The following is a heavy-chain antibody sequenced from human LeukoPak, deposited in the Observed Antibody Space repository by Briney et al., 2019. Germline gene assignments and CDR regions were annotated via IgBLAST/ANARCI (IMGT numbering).Heavy chain of an antibody. CDR3: ARDSSGWSLTFDD. CDR2: IYYSGSA. CDR1: GGSISSYY. J-gene: IGHJ4*02. V-gene: IGHV4-59*01. Sequence: PPETLSPTCTVSGGSISSYYWSWIRQPPGKGLEWIGYIYYSGSANYNPSLKSRVTISVDTSKNQFSLKLSSVTAADTAVYYCARDSSGWSLTFDDWGQEALGSVSS. D-gene: IGHD6-19*01.